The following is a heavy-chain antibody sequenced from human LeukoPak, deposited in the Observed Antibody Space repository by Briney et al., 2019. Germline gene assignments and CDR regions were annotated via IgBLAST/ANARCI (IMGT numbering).Heavy chain of an antibody. J-gene: IGHJ4*02. CDR2: INHSGST. CDR1: GGSFSGYY. CDR3: ARMNVVVPAAIRGGYFDY. Sequence: SETRSLTCAVYGGSFSGYYWSWIRQPPGKGLEWIGEINHSGSTNYNPSLKSRVTISVDTSKNQFSLKLSSVTAADTAVYYCARMNVVVPAAIRGGYFDYWGQGTLVTVSS. D-gene: IGHD2-2*02. V-gene: IGHV4-34*01.